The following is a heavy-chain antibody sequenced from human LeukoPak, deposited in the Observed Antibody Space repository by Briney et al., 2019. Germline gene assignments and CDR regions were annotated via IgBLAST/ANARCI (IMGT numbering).Heavy chain of an antibody. CDR2: ISGSGGST. V-gene: IGHV3-23*01. D-gene: IGHD3-10*01. Sequence: GGSLRLSCAASGFTFSSYAMSWVRQAPGKGLEWVSAISGSGGSTYYADSVKGRFTISRDNSKNTLYLQMHSLRAEDTAVYYCAKDRGGRRYYYYYYMDVWGKGTTVTVSS. J-gene: IGHJ6*03. CDR3: AKDRGGRRYYYYYYMDV. CDR1: GFTFSSYA.